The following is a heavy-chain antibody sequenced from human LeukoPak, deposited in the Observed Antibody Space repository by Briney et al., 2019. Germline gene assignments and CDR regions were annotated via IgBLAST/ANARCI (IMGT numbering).Heavy chain of an antibody. Sequence: PSETLSLTCTVSGGSISSSSYYWGWIRQPPGKGLEWIGSIYYSGSTYYNPSLKSRVTISVDTSKNQFSLKLSSVTAADTAVYYCAKCSDGQMYYYYYMDFWGKGTTVTVSS. V-gene: IGHV4-39*07. CDR3: AKCSDGQMYYYYYMDF. CDR1: GGSISSSSYY. CDR2: IYYSGST. D-gene: IGHD3-10*02. J-gene: IGHJ6*03.